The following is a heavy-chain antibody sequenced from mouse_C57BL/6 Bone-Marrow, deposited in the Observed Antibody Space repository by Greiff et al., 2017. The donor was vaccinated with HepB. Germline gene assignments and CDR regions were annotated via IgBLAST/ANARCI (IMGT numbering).Heavy chain of an antibody. D-gene: IGHD1-1*01. CDR3: ARGYYYGSPYFDY. CDR1: GFNIKDYY. Sequence: EVKLVDSGAELVKPGASVKLSCTASGFNIKDYYMHWVKQRTEQGLEWIGRIDPEDGETKSAPKFQGKATITADTSSTTAYLQLSSLTSEDTAVYYCARGYYYGSPYFDYWGQGTTLTVSS. V-gene: IGHV14-2*01. CDR2: IDPEDGET. J-gene: IGHJ2*01.